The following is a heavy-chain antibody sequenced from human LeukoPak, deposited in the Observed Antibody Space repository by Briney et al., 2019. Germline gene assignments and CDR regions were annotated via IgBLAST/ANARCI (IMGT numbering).Heavy chain of an antibody. J-gene: IGHJ4*01. Sequence: GGSLRLSCEASGFTFSSYSMNWVRQAPGKGLEWVSYISLSGGTTIYYADSLKGRITISRDNAKKSLYLQMTSLTAEDTAVYYCARDRGAYCGGDCYLGFDYWGRGTLVTVSS. V-gene: IGHV3-48*04. CDR1: GFTFSSYS. CDR3: ARDRGAYCGGDCYLGFDY. CDR2: ISLSGGTTI. D-gene: IGHD2-21*02.